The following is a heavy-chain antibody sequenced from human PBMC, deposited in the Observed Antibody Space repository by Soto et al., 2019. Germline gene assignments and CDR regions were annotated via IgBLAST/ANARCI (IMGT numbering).Heavy chain of an antibody. CDR1: GFTFSSYS. Sequence: GGSLRLSCAASGFTFSSYSMNWVRQAPGKGLEWVSYISSSSSTIYYADSVKGRFTISRDNAKNSLYLQMNSLRDEDTAVYYCARDNHDSSGYYYQYYFDYWCQGTLVTVSS. D-gene: IGHD3-22*01. J-gene: IGHJ4*02. CDR3: ARDNHDSSGYYYQYYFDY. V-gene: IGHV3-48*02. CDR2: ISSSSSTI.